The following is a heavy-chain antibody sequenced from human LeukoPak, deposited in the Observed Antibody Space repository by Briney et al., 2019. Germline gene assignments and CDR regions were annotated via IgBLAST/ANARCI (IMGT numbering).Heavy chain of an antibody. D-gene: IGHD2-15*01. V-gene: IGHV4-39*01. J-gene: IGHJ4*02. CDR3: ARQDRIGYYFDY. CDR2: IYYSGST. CDR1: GGSISSSSYY. Sequence: SETLSLTCTVSGGSISSSSYYWGWIRQPPGKGLEWIGRIYYSGSTYYNPSLKSRVTISVDTSKNQFSLKLSSVTAADTAVYYCARQDRIGYYFDYWGQGTLVTVSS.